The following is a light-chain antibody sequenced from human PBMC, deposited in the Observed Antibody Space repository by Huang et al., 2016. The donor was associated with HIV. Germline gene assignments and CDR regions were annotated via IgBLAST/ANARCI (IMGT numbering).Light chain of an antibody. V-gene: IGKV1-39*01. Sequence: DIQLTQSPSSLSASVGDTVTITCRASQSINTHLKWYQQKPGKAPKLLIYAASSLQSGVPSRFSGSGSGTDFALAISSLQPEDFATYYCQQTYSTPPWTFGQGTKVEIK. CDR1: QSINTH. CDR2: AAS. CDR3: QQTYSTPPWT. J-gene: IGKJ1*01.